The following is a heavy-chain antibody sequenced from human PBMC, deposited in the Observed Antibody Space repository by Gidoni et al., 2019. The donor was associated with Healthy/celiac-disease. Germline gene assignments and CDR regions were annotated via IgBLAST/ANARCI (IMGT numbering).Heavy chain of an antibody. CDR3: ASSPWYNWNEDDYYYYMDV. D-gene: IGHD1-20*01. Sequence: QVQLQESGPGLVKPSQTLSLTCTVSGGSISSGDYYWSWIRQPPGKGLEWIGYIYYSGSTYYNPSLKSRVTISVDTSKNQFSLKLSSVTAADTAVYYCASSPWYNWNEDDYYYYMDVWGKGTTVTVSS. V-gene: IGHV4-30-4*01. CDR1: GGSISSGDYY. CDR2: IYYSGST. J-gene: IGHJ6*03.